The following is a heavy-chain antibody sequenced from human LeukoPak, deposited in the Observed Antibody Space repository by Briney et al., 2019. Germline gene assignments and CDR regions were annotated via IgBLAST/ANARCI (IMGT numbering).Heavy chain of an antibody. CDR3: ARSLFDAPALFDP. J-gene: IGHJ5*02. Sequence: PSETLSLTCAVYGGSFKGYYWSWLRQPPGKGLEWIGEINHSGSTYYNPSLKSRVTISVDTSKNQLSLKVSSVTAADTAVYYCARSLFDAPALFDPWGQGTLVTISS. V-gene: IGHV4-34*01. CDR1: GGSFKGYY. CDR2: INHSGST. D-gene: IGHD2/OR15-2a*01.